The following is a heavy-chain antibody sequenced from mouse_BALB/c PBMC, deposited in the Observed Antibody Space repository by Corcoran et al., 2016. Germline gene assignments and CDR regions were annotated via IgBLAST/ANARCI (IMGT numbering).Heavy chain of an antibody. CDR3: ARLYPGIAMDY. V-gene: IGHV1S136*01. CDR2: INPYNDGT. CDR1: GYTFTSYV. J-gene: IGHJ4*01. Sequence: EVQLQQSGPELVKPGASVKMSCKASGYTFTSYVMHWVKQKPGHGLEWIGYINPYNDGTKYNEKVKGKATLTSDKYSSTAYMELSSLTFEDSAVYYCARLYPGIAMDYWGQGTSVTVSS.